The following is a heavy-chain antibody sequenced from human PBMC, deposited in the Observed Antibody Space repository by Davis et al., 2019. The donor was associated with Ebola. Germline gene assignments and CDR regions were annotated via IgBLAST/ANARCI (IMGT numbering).Heavy chain of an antibody. CDR2: IKQDGSEK. D-gene: IGHD6-19*01. Sequence: GESLKISCAASGFTFSSYWMSWVRQAPGKGLEWVANIKQDGSEKYYVDSVKGRFTISRDNAKNSLYLQMNSLRAEDTAVYYCAKDMAGMMNWFDPWGQGTLVTVSS. V-gene: IGHV3-7*03. CDR1: GFTFSSYW. J-gene: IGHJ5*02. CDR3: AKDMAGMMNWFDP.